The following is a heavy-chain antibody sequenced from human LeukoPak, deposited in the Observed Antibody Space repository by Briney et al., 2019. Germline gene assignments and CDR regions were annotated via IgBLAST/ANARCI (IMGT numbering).Heavy chain of an antibody. CDR1: GFTFSSYW. D-gene: IGHD5-12*01. J-gene: IGHJ6*03. Sequence: GGSLRLSCAASGFTFSSYWMNWVRQAPGKGLEWVSYISTSGSIIYYADSVKGRFTISRDNAKNSLYLQMNSLRAEDTAVYYCARQYSGYDDYYYFYYMDVWGKGTTVTISS. CDR3: ARQYSGYDDYYYFYYMDV. V-gene: IGHV3-48*04. CDR2: ISTSGSII.